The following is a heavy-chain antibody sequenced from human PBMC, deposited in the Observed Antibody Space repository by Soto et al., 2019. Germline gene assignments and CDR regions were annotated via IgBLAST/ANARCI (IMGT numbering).Heavy chain of an antibody. CDR3: ARALVYIVATSSGGCHRGWYV. J-gene: IGHJ6*02. D-gene: IGHD5-12*01. CDR1: GGSISRYY. V-gene: IGHV4-59*12. Sequence: SETLSLTRTVSGGSISRYYSSWIRQPPGQGLEWIGYIYYSGSTNYNPSLKCRVTMSVDTSKNQFSLKLSSVTAAEAAVYYCARALVYIVATSSGGCHRGWYVWRQGTTVTVSS. CDR2: IYYSGST.